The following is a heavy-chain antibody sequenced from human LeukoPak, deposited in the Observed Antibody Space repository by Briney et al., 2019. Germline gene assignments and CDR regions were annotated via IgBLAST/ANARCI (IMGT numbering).Heavy chain of an antibody. J-gene: IGHJ4*02. V-gene: IGHV4-34*01. CDR1: GESFSGYY. D-gene: IGHD1-26*01. Sequence: SETLSLTCAVYGESFSGYYWSWIRQPPGKGLEWIGEINHSGSTNYNPSLKSRITISVDMSKNQCSLKLSSVTAADTAVYYCARGRWEIADYWGQGTLVTVSS. CDR3: ARGRWEIADY. CDR2: INHSGST.